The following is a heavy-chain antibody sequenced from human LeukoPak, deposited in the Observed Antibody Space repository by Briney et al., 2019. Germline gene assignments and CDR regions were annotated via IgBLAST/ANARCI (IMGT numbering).Heavy chain of an antibody. Sequence: KPSETLSLTCTVSGGSISSSSYYWGWIRQPPGKGLEWIGSIYYSGGTYYNPSLKSRVTISVDTSKNQFSLKLSSVTAADTAVYYCARLGLLWFGDPWGQGTLVTVSP. J-gene: IGHJ5*02. CDR1: GGSISSSSYY. CDR2: IYYSGGT. CDR3: ARLGLLWFGDP. V-gene: IGHV4-39*01. D-gene: IGHD3-10*01.